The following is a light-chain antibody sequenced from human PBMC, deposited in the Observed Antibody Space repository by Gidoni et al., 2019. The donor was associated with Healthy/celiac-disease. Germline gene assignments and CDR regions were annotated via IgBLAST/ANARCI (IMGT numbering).Light chain of an antibody. Sequence: IQMTQSPSTLSASVGDRVTITCRASQSISSWLAWYQQKPGKAPKLLIYKASSLESGAPSRFSGSGSGKEFTLTISILQPDDFATYYCQQYNSYSRTFGQGTKVEIK. CDR3: QQYNSYSRT. V-gene: IGKV1-5*03. CDR2: KAS. CDR1: QSISSW. J-gene: IGKJ1*01.